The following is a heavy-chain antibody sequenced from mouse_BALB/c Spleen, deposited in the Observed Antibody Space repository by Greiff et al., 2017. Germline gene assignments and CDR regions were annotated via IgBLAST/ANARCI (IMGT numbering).Heavy chain of an antibody. V-gene: IGHV1-77*01. CDR3: ARVYDYDFDY. CDR1: GYTFTDYY. CDR2: IYPGSGNT. Sequence: QVQLQQSGAELARPGASVKLSCKASGYTFTDYYINWVKQRTGQGLEWIGEIYPGSGNTYYNEKFKGKATLTADKSSSTAYMQLSSLTSEDSAVYFCARVYDYDFDYWGQGTTRTVSS. J-gene: IGHJ2*01. D-gene: IGHD2-4*01.